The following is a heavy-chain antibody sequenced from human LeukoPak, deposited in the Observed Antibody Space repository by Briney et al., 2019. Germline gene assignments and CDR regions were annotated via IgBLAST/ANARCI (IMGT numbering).Heavy chain of an antibody. J-gene: IGHJ4*02. CDR2: MNPNSGNT. D-gene: IGHD5-24*01. CDR1: GYTFTSYY. Sequence: ASVKVSCKASGYTFTSYYMHWVRQATGQGLEWMGWMNPNSGNTGYAQKFQGRVTMTRDTSISTAYMELSSLRSEDTAVYYCSFRGEDRDGNFDYWGQGTLVTVSS. CDR3: SFRGEDRDGNFDY. V-gene: IGHV1-8*02.